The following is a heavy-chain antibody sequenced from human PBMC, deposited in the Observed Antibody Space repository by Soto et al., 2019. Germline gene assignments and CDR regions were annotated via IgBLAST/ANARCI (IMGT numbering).Heavy chain of an antibody. D-gene: IGHD2-21*02. Sequence: SETLSLTCTVSGGSISSYYWSWIRQPPGKGLEWIGYIYYSGSTNYNPSLKSRVSISVDTSKNQFSLKVSSVTAADTAVYYCARGQVVVTANSAFDPWGPGTLVTVPQ. CDR1: GGSISSYY. J-gene: IGHJ5*02. CDR3: ARGQVVVTANSAFDP. CDR2: IYYSGST. V-gene: IGHV4-59*01.